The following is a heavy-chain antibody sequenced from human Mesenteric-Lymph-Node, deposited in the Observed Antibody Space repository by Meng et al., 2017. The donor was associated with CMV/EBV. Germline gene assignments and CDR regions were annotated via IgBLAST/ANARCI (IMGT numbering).Heavy chain of an antibody. V-gene: IGHV3-48*04. CDR3: ARALDGQYCSSTNCPPPGY. Sequence: GESLKISCAASGFTFSSYSMNWVRQAPGKGLEWVSYISSSSSTIYYADSVKGRFTISRDNAKNSLYLQMNSLRAEDTAVYYCARALDGQYCSSTNCPPPGYWGQGTLVTVSS. CDR2: ISSSSSTI. CDR1: GFTFSSYS. J-gene: IGHJ4*02. D-gene: IGHD2-2*01.